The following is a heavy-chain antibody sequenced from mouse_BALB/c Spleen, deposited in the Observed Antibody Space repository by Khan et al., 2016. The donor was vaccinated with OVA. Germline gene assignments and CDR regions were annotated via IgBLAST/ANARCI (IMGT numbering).Heavy chain of an antibody. D-gene: IGHD2-14*01. CDR3: VRDGAYHRNDGWFAY. Sequence: QVQLKESGAELARPGASVKMSCKASGYTFTSYTIHWIKLRPGQGLEWIGFINPSNGYTNYNQKFKDKATLTADKSSTTVYMQLRSLTSDDSAGYNGVRDGAYHRNDGWFAYWGQGTLVTVSA. CDR2: INPSNGYT. V-gene: IGHV1-4*01. CDR1: GYTFTSYT. J-gene: IGHJ3*01.